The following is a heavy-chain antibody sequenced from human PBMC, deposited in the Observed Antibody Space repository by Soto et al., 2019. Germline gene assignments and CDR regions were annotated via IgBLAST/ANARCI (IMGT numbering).Heavy chain of an antibody. CDR3: ARSFGSGTVEY. J-gene: IGHJ4*02. CDR2: ISYDGSNK. V-gene: IGHV3-30*03. D-gene: IGHD3-10*01. CDR1: GFTFSSYG. Sequence: QVQLVESGGGVVQPGRSLRLSCAASGFTFSSYGMLWVRQAPGKGLEWVALISYDGSNKYYADSVKGRFTISRDNSKNTLYLQMNSVTTEDTAVFYCARSFGSGTVEYWGQGTLVTVSS.